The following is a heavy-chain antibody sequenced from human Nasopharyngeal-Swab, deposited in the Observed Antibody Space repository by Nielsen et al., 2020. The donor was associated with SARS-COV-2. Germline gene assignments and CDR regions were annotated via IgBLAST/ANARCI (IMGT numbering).Heavy chain of an antibody. CDR3: AKYAHYDFLSGYHLGWFDP. V-gene: IGHV4-59*01. Sequence: WIPQPPGKGLEWIGYIYYSGGANYNLSLKSRVTISVDTSKNQFSLKLNSVTAADTAVYYCAKYAHYDFLSGYHLGWFDPWGQGTLVTVSS. J-gene: IGHJ5*02. CDR2: IYYSGGA. D-gene: IGHD3-3*01.